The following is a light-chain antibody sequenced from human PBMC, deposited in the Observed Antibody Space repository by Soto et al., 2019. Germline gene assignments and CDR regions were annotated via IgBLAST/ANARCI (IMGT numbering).Light chain of an antibody. Sequence: DIQITQSPSSVSALVVDIGSSACRASQEIGNFLAWYQQKPGKVPKLLIYAASTLQSGVPSRFSGSGSGTDFTLTISSLQPEDVATYYCQKCKVAPFTFGGGTKVDI. V-gene: IGKV1-27*01. CDR2: AAS. CDR3: QKCKVAPFT. CDR1: QEIGNF. J-gene: IGKJ4*01.